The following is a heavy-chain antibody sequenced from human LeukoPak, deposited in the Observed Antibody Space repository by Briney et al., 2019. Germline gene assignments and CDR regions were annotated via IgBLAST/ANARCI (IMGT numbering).Heavy chain of an antibody. CDR1: GGSISSYY. CDR2: IYYSGSA. J-gene: IGHJ4*02. CDR3: ARAQSGSSPVY. Sequence: SETLSLTCTVSGGSISSYYWSWIRQPPGKGLEWIGYIYYSGSAYYNPSLKSRVTISVDTSKNQFSLKLSSVTAADTAVYYCARAQSGSSPVYWGQGTLVTVSS. V-gene: IGHV4-59*01. D-gene: IGHD1-26*01.